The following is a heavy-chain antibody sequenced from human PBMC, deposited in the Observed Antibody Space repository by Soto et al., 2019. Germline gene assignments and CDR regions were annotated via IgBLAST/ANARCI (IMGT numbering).Heavy chain of an antibody. D-gene: IGHD6-13*01. CDR3: VREPWGFSGTWYDY. Sequence: PGGSLRLSCEVSGFSFRSYWMRWVRQAPGKGLVWVARISFDGNISNYADSVKGRFTITRDNARNTVYLQMNSLRAEDTAVYFCVREPWGFSGTWYDYWGQGTLVTVSS. CDR1: GFSFRSYW. CDR2: ISFDGNIS. J-gene: IGHJ4*02. V-gene: IGHV3-74*01.